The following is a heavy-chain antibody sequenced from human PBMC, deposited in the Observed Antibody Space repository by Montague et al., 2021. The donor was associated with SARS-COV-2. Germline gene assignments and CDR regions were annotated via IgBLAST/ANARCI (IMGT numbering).Heavy chain of an antibody. D-gene: IGHD3-3*01. CDR3: AREKRRITIFGVVIIEYFDR. Sequence: SLRLSCAASGFTFSSYEMNWVRQAPGKGLEWVSYISSSGSTIYYADSVKGRFTISRDNAKNSLYLQMNSLRAEDTAVYYCAREKRRITIFGVVIIEYFDRWGRGTLVTVSS. CDR2: ISSSGSTI. CDR1: GFTFSSYE. J-gene: IGHJ2*01. V-gene: IGHV3-48*03.